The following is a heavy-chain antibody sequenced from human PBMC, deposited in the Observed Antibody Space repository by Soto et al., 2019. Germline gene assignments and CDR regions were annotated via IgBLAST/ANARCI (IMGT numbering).Heavy chain of an antibody. CDR1: GYTLTELS. Sequence: SVKVSCKVSGYTLTELSMHWVRQAPGQGLEWMGRIIPIIGIINYAQKFQGRVTISADKFTGTAYMELTGLRSDDTAVYYCAGDPDSHYNDSHASSYPWGQGALVTVS. V-gene: IGHV1-69*04. CDR2: IIPIIGII. J-gene: IGHJ5*02. D-gene: IGHD4-4*01. CDR3: AGDPDSHYNDSHASSYP.